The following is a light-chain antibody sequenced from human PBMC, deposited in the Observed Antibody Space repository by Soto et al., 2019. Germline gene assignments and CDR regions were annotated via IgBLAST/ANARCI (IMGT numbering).Light chain of an antibody. Sequence: QLVLTQSSSASASLGSSVKLTCTLSSGHSSYIIAWHQQQPGKAPRYLMKLEGSGSYNKGSGVPDRFSGSSSGADRYLTISNLQSEDEADYYCETWDSNTSFGGGTKLTVL. J-gene: IGLJ2*01. CDR3: ETWDSNTS. CDR1: SGHSSYI. CDR2: LEGSGSY. V-gene: IGLV4-60*03.